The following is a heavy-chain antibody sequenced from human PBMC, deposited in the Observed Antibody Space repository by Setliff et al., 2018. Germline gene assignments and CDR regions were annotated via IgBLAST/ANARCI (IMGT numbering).Heavy chain of an antibody. CDR2: IIPIRGAA. Sequence: SVKVSCKAFGGTFSNSAINWVRQAPGQGLEWMGGIIPIRGAADYAQKFQGKVIITADGPTSTAYMELTSLRSDDAAVYYCARGPSGWSSATSRYYFYMDVWGKGTTVTVSS. CDR1: GGTFSNSA. V-gene: IGHV1-69*13. D-gene: IGHD6-19*01. CDR3: ARGPSGWSSATSRYYFYMDV. J-gene: IGHJ6*03.